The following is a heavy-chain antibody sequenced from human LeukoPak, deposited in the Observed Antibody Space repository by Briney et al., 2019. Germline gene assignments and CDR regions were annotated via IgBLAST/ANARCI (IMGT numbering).Heavy chain of an antibody. D-gene: IGHD3-10*02. V-gene: IGHV1-69*01. CDR3: ARLCWGNQLAGFDS. CDR1: GGTFSSYA. CDR2: IIPIFGTA. J-gene: IGHJ4*02. Sequence: SVKVSCKASGGTFSSYAISWVRQAPGQGLEWMGGIIPIFGTANYAQKFQGRVTITADESTSTAYMELSSLRSEDTAVYYCARLCWGNQLAGFDSWGQGTLVTVSS.